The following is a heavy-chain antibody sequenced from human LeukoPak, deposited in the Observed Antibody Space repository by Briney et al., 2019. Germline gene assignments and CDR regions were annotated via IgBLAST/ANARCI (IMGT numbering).Heavy chain of an antibody. CDR2: INHSGST. V-gene: IGHV4-34*01. D-gene: IGHD2-2*01. Sequence: SETLSLTCAVYGGSFSGYYWSWIRQPPGKGLEWIGEINHSGSTNYNPSLKSRVTISVDTSKNQFSLKLSSVTAADTAVYYCARGGLCCSSTSCYRYYYYYYMDVWGKGTTVTVSS. CDR1: GGSFSGYY. CDR3: ARGGLCCSSTSCYRYYYYYYMDV. J-gene: IGHJ6*03.